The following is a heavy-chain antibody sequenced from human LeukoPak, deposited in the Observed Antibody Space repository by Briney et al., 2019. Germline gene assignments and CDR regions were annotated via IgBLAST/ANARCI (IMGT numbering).Heavy chain of an antibody. CDR3: ARRDTAAGYLFFDY. Sequence: SETLSLTCTVSGGSISGYYWSWIRQPPGKGLEWIGYIYSSGTTKYNPSLKGRVTISVDTSKNQFSLKLSSVTAADTAVYYCARRDTAAGYLFFDYWGQGTLVTVSS. CDR2: IYSSGTT. CDR1: GGSISGYY. J-gene: IGHJ4*02. V-gene: IGHV4-59*08. D-gene: IGHD6-13*01.